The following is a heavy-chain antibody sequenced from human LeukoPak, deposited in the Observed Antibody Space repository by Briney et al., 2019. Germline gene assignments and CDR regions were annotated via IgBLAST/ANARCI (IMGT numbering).Heavy chain of an antibody. CDR2: IYWDDDK. CDR1: GFSLSTSGVG. Sequence: SGPTLVKPTQTLTLTCTFSGFSLSTSGVGVAWIRQPPGKALEWLALIYWDDDKRYSPSLKSRLTITKDTSKNQVVLTMTNMDPVDTATYYCAHRSYLAVAGILSAEYFQHWGQGTLVTVSS. CDR3: AHRSYLAVAGILSAEYFQH. D-gene: IGHD6-19*01. J-gene: IGHJ1*01. V-gene: IGHV2-5*02.